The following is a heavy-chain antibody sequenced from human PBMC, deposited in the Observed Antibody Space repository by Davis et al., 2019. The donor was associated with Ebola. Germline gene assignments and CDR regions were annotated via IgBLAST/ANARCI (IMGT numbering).Heavy chain of an antibody. Sequence: PGGSLRLSCTVSGGSISSSSYYWGWIRQPPGKGLEWIGSIYYSGSTYYNPSLKSRVTISVDTSKNQFSLKLSSVTAADTAVYYCARLETGQGYGRSLFDPWGQGTLVTVSS. CDR1: GGSISSSSYY. D-gene: IGHD4-17*01. CDR2: IYYSGST. V-gene: IGHV4-39*01. CDR3: ARLETGQGYGRSLFDP. J-gene: IGHJ5*02.